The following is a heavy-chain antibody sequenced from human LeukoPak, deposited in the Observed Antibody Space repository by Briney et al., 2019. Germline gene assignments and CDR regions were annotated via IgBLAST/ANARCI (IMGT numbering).Heavy chain of an antibody. CDR2: ISAYNGNT. Sequence: VASVKVSCKASGYTFTSYGISWVRQAPGQGLEWMGWISAYNGNTNYAQKLQGRVTMTTDTSTSTAYMELRSLRSDDTAVYYCARGADDYSSSSSADYWGQGTLVTVSS. D-gene: IGHD6-6*01. V-gene: IGHV1-18*01. CDR3: ARGADDYSSSSSADY. J-gene: IGHJ4*02. CDR1: GYTFTSYG.